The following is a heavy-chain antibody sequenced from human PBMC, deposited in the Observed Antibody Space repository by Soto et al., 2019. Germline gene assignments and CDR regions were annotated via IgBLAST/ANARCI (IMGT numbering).Heavy chain of an antibody. CDR2: ISHNGNNK. Sequence: QVQLVESGGGVVQPGRSPRLSCAASGFTFSSYAMHWVRQAPGKGLEWVIVISHNGNNKYYADSVKGRFTISRDNAKKPMYLQMNSLGAADTAVYYCARAYSRSPTPFDYWGQGTLVTVSS. D-gene: IGHD6-13*01. J-gene: IGHJ4*02. V-gene: IGHV3-30*04. CDR3: ARAYSRSPTPFDY. CDR1: GFTFSSYA.